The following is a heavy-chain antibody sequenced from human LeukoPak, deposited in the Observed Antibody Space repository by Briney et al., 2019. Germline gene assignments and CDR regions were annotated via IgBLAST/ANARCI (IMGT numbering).Heavy chain of an antibody. CDR3: ARDRLLWFGEKFHDY. V-gene: IGHV3-48*04. CDR1: GFTFSSYW. CDR2: ISSSSSTI. J-gene: IGHJ4*02. Sequence: GGSLRLSCAASGFTFSSYWMNWVRQAPGKGLEWVSYISSSSSTIYYADSVKGRFTISRDNAKNSLYLQMNSLRAEDTAVYYCARDRLLWFGEKFHDYWGQGTLVTVSS. D-gene: IGHD3-10*01.